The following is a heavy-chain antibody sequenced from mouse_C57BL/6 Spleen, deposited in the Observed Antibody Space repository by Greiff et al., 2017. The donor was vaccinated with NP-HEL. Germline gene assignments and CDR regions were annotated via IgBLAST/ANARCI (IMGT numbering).Heavy chain of an antibody. J-gene: IGHJ2*01. Sequence: QVQLQQPGAELVMPGASVKLSCKASGYTFTSYWMHWVKQRPGQGLEWIGEIDPSDSYTNYNQKFKGKATLTVDKSSSTAYMQLSSLTSEDSAVYYCARVGTGTHLFDYWGQGTTLTVSS. CDR2: IDPSDSYT. CDR1: GYTFTSYW. CDR3: ARVGTGTHLFDY. D-gene: IGHD4-1*01. V-gene: IGHV1-69*01.